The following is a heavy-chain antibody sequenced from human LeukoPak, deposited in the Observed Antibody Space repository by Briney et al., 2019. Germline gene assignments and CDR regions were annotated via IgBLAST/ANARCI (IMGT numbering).Heavy chain of an antibody. D-gene: IGHD6-13*01. CDR1: GGSISSYY. J-gene: IGHJ5*02. V-gene: IGHV4-59*05. CDR3: ARYKSSSWLNWFDP. CDR2: IYYNGST. Sequence: PSETLSLTCTVSGGSISSYYWNWIRQPPAQGQERIGSIYYNGSTYYNPPLKRRVTISVDTSKNQFSLKLSSVTAAGTAVYYCARYKSSSWLNWFDPWGEGTLVSVSS.